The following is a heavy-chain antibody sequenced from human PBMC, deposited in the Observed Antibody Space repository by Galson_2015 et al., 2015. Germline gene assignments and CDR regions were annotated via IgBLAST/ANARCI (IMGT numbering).Heavy chain of an antibody. J-gene: IGHJ4*02. V-gene: IGHV3-48*02. CDR3: ARVRYCSGGRCPDY. D-gene: IGHD2-15*01. CDR1: GFTFSSYA. Sequence: SLRLSCAASGFTFSSYAMSWVRQAPGKGLEWVSYINTNGNSVSYADSVKGRFTISRDNAKMSLYLQMHSLRDEDTAVYYCARVRYCSGGRCPDYWGQGTLVTVSS. CDR2: INTNGNSV.